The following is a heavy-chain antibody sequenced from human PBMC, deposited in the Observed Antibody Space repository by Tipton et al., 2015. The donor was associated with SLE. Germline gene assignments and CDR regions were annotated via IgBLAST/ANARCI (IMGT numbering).Heavy chain of an antibody. V-gene: IGHV4-34*01. Sequence: TLSLTCAVYGGSFSGYYWSWIRQPPGEGLVWIGEINHSGSTNYNPSLKSRVTISVDTSKNQFSLKLSSVTAADTAVYYCARRRRGIAARPGYFDYWGQGTLVTVSS. J-gene: IGHJ4*02. CDR1: GGSFSGYY. D-gene: IGHD6-6*01. CDR2: INHSGST. CDR3: ARRRRGIAARPGYFDY.